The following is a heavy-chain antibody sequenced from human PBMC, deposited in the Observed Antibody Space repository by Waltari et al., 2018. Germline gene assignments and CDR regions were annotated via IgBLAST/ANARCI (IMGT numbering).Heavy chain of an antibody. CDR3: ASQVDFALVPVERHFDS. Sequence: EVQLLESGGGLVQPGGSLRLSCAASGFTFSRSAMSWVRQAPGKGLEWVAGISGSGDRTDDADSVKGRFTISRDNSKNTLSLQMNSLRVEDTAIYYCASQVDFALVPVERHFDSWGQGTLVTVSP. CDR2: ISGSGDRT. V-gene: IGHV3-23*01. CDR1: GFTFSRSA. J-gene: IGHJ4*02. D-gene: IGHD2-8*02.